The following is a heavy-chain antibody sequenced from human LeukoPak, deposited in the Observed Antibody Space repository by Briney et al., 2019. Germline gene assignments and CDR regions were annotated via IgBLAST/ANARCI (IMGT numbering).Heavy chain of an antibody. CDR2: INHSGST. CDR1: GGSFSGYY. D-gene: IGHD4-17*01. Sequence: SETLSLTCAVYGGSFSGYYWSWIRQPPGKGLEWIGEINHSGSTNYNPSLKSRVTISVDTSKNQFSLKLNSVTAADTAVYYCARAPDYGDYGDWGQGTLVTVSS. J-gene: IGHJ4*02. CDR3: ARAPDYGDYGD. V-gene: IGHV4-34*01.